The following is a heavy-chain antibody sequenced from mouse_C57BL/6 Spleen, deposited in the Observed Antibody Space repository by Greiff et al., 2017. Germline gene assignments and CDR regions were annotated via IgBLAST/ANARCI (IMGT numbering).Heavy chain of an antibody. CDR1: GYTFTSYW. Sequence: VQLQQSGAELVRPGASVKLSCKASGYTFTSYWMHWVKQRPGQGLEWIGWIHPSDSYTNYNQKFKGKATLTGDTSSSTAYMQLSSLTSEDSAVYYCARDYYGSSYDGLAYWGQGTSVTVS. CDR3: ARDYYGSSYDGLAY. CDR2: IHPSDSYT. J-gene: IGHJ4*01. D-gene: IGHD1-1*01. V-gene: IGHV1-59*01.